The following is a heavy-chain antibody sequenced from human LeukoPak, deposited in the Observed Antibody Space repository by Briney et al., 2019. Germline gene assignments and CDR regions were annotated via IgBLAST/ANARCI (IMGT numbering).Heavy chain of an antibody. V-gene: IGHV1-18*04. CDR2: ISAYNGNT. D-gene: IGHD2-15*01. Sequence: ASVKVSCKASGYTFTSYGISWVRQAPGQGLEWMGWISAYNGNTNYAQKLQGRVTMTTDTSTTTAYIELRSLRSDDTAVYYCARAGLGYCSGGSCPFYFDYWGQGTLVTVSS. CDR1: GYTFTSYG. CDR3: ARAGLGYCSGGSCPFYFDY. J-gene: IGHJ4*02.